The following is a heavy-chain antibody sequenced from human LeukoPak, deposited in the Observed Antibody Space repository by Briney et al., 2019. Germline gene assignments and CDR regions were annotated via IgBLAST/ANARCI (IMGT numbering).Heavy chain of an antibody. V-gene: IGHV1-69*13. J-gene: IGHJ4*02. Sequence: SVKVSCKASGGTFSTYAISWVRQAPGQGLEWMGGIIPIFGTANYEQKFQGRVTITADESTSTAYMELSSLRSEDTAVYCCARADSSGYSDFDYRGQGTLVTVSS. CDR1: GGTFSTYA. CDR3: ARADSSGYSDFDY. CDR2: IIPIFGTA. D-gene: IGHD3-22*01.